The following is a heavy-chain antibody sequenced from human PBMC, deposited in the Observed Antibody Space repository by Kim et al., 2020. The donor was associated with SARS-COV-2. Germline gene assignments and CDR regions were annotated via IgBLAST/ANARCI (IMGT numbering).Heavy chain of an antibody. D-gene: IGHD3-22*01. CDR3: ARGAMIVVGNWFDP. V-gene: IGHV4-31*02. J-gene: IGHJ5*02. Sequence: NPSRKSRVTKPVDTSKNQFSLKLSAVTAADTAVYYCARGAMIVVGNWFDPWGQGTLVTVSS.